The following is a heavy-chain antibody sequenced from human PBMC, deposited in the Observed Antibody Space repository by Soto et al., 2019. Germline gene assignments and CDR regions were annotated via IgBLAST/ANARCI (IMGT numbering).Heavy chain of an antibody. CDR2: IIPIFGTA. CDR3: ARESHAGGFWSGYAGFDY. J-gene: IGHJ4*02. D-gene: IGHD3-3*01. V-gene: IGHV1-69*06. CDR1: GGTFSSYA. Sequence: SVKVSCKASGGTFSSYAISWVRQAPGQGLEWMGGIIPIFGTANYAQKFQGRVTITADKSTSTAYMELSSLRSEDTAVYYCARESHAGGFWSGYAGFDYWGQGTLVTVSS.